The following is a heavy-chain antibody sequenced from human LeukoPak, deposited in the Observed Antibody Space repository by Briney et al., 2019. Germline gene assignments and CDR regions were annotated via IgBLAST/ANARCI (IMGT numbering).Heavy chain of an antibody. J-gene: IGHJ4*02. V-gene: IGHV1-2*02. CDR1: GYTFSDYY. CDR2: INPNSGGT. Sequence: ASVKVSCKASGYTFSDYYMHWVRQAPGQGLEWMGGINPNSGGTNYAQKFQGRVTMTRDTSISTASMELSRLRSDDTAVYYCAREELSGSSTSCCSGLGYWGQGALVTVSS. D-gene: IGHD2-2*01. CDR3: AREELSGSSTSCCSGLGY.